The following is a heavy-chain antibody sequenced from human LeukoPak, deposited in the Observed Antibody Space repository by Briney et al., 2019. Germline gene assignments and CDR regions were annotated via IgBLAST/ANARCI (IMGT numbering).Heavy chain of an antibody. J-gene: IGHJ6*03. CDR1: GHSISSGYY. V-gene: IGHV4-38-2*01. CDR3: ARGQHNYYYYYMDV. Sequence: SETLPLXCAVSGHSISSGYYWGWIRQPPGKGLEWIGSIYHSGSTYYNPSRKSRVTISVDTSKNQFSLKLSSVTAADTAVYYCARGQHNYYYYYMDVWGKGTTVTVSS. CDR2: IYHSGST. D-gene: IGHD2-21*01.